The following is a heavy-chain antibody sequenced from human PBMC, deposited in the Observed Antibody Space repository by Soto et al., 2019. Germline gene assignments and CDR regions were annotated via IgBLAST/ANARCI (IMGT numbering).Heavy chain of an antibody. V-gene: IGHV4-4*02. CDR2: IYHSGST. Sequence: SETLSLTCAVSSGSISSSNWWSWVRQPPGKGLEWIGEIYHSGSTNYNPSLKSRVTISVDKSKNQFSLKLSSVTAADTAVYYCARYVVVAAHNWFDPWGQGTLVTVS. J-gene: IGHJ5*02. CDR1: SGSISSSNW. CDR3: ARYVVVAAHNWFDP. D-gene: IGHD2-15*01.